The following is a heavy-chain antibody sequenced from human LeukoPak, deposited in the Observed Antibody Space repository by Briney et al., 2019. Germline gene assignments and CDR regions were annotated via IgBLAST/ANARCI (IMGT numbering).Heavy chain of an antibody. CDR1: GGSISSSSYY. CDR2: IYYSGST. D-gene: IGHD6-25*01. J-gene: IGHJ4*02. V-gene: IGHV4-39*01. Sequence: SETLSLTCTASGGSISSSSYYWGWIRQPPGKGLEWIGSIYYSGSTYYNPSLKSRVTISVDTSKNQFSLKLSSVTAADTAVYYCASEYSSGTIDYWGQGTLVTVSS. CDR3: ASEYSSGTIDY.